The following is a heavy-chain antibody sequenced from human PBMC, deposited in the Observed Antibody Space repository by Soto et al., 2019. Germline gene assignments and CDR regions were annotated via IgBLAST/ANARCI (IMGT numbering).Heavy chain of an antibody. Sequence: SETLSLTCTVSGGSISSGGYYWSWIRQHPGKGLEWIGYIYYSGSTYYNPSLKSRVTISVDTSKNQFSLKLSSVTAADTAVYYCARGLANDYYYYYMEVWGKGTTVTVPS. CDR2: IYYSGST. CDR3: ARGLANDYYYYYMEV. V-gene: IGHV4-31*03. CDR1: GGSISSGGYY. J-gene: IGHJ6*03.